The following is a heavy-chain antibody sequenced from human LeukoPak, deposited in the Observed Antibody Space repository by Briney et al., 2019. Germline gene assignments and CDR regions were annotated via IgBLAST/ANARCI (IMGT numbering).Heavy chain of an antibody. CDR3: ARGNLSSSWYYYFDY. V-gene: IGHV4-30-2*01. Sequence: PSQTLSLTCAVSGGSISSGGYSWSWIQQPPGKGLEWIGYIYHSGSTYYNPSLKSRVTISVDRSKNQFSLKLSSVTAADTAVYYCARGNLSSSWYYYFDYWGQGTLVTVSS. CDR1: GGSISSGGYS. D-gene: IGHD6-13*01. CDR2: IYHSGST. J-gene: IGHJ4*02.